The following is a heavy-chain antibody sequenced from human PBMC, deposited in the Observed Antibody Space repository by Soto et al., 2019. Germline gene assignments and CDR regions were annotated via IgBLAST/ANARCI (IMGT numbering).Heavy chain of an antibody. J-gene: IGHJ4*02. Sequence: ASVKVSCKASGGTFSSYAISWVRQAPGQGLEWMGGIIPIFGTANYAQKFQGRVTITADESTSTAYMELSSLRSEDTDVYYCARDPPIVGATGGEGYEPYYFDYWGQGTLVTVSS. CDR2: IIPIFGTA. V-gene: IGHV1-69*13. CDR3: ARDPPIVGATGGEGYEPYYFDY. CDR1: GGTFSSYA. D-gene: IGHD1-26*01.